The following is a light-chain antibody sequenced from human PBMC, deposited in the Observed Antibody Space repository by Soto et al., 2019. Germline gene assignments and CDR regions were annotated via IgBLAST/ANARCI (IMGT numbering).Light chain of an antibody. J-gene: IGKJ3*01. V-gene: IGKV1-12*01. Sequence: DIQMTQSPSSVSASVGDTINITCRASHDIKKWLAWYQQKPGKAPKVLIYAASNLESGVSPRFSGSGAGTEFSITISSLQTEDFATYFCHQASSFPYTFGPGTKVDIK. CDR1: HDIKKW. CDR3: HQASSFPYT. CDR2: AAS.